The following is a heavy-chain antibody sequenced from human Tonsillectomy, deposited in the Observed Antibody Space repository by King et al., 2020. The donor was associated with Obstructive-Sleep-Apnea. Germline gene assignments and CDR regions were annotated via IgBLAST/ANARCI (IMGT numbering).Heavy chain of an antibody. D-gene: IGHD3-10*01. Sequence: VQLVESGGGVVQPGRSLRLSCAASGFTFSSYAMHWVRQAPGKGLEWVAVISYDGSNKYYADSVKGRFTISRDNSKNTLYLQMNSLRAEDTAGYYCARGSGSGSMGGYWGQGTLVTVSS. CDR1: GFTFSSYA. CDR2: ISYDGSNK. J-gene: IGHJ4*02. V-gene: IGHV3-30-3*01. CDR3: ARGSGSGSMGGY.